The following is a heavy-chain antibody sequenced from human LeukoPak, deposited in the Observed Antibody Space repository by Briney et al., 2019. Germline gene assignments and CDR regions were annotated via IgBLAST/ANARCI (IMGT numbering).Heavy chain of an antibody. CDR3: AILPGYSSGWYEVNY. V-gene: IGHV3-23*01. CDR1: GFTFSSYA. CDR2: ISGSGGST. Sequence: PGGSLRLSCAASGFTFSSYAMSWVRQAPGKGLEWVSGISGSGGSTYYADSVKGRFTISRDNSRNTLFLQMNSPRAEDTAVYYGAILPGYSSGWYEVNYWGQGTLVTVSA. J-gene: IGHJ4*02. D-gene: IGHD6-13*01.